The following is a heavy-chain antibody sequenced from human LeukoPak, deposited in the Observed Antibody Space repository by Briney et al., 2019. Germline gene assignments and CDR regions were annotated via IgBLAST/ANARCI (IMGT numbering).Heavy chain of an antibody. CDR1: GFTFSSYE. V-gene: IGHV3-48*03. D-gene: IGHD6-13*01. J-gene: IGHJ4*02. CDR3: ARDRGYSSSRRLYFDY. CDR2: ISSTCSTI. Sequence: GGSLRLSCGASGFTFSSYEMNWVRQAPGKGLEWVSYISSTCSTIYYADSVKGRFTISSGNAKNSLYLQMNSLRAEDTAVYYCARDRGYSSSRRLYFDYWGQGTLVTVSS.